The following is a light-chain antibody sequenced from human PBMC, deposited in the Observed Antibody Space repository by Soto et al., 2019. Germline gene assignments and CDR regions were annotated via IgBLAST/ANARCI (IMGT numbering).Light chain of an antibody. CDR2: GKN. Sequence: QSVLTQPPSVSGAPGQRVTISCTGRSSNIGTGFDVHWYQQVPGTAPKLLIYGKNNRPSGVPDRFSGSKSGTSASLAITGLQPEDEADYYCQSYDSSLSGVVFGGGTKLTVL. CDR3: QSYDSSLSGVV. CDR1: SSNIGTGFD. J-gene: IGLJ2*01. V-gene: IGLV1-40*01.